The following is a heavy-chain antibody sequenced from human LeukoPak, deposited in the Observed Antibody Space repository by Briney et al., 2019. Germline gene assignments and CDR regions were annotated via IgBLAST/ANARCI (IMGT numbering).Heavy chain of an antibody. Sequence: ASVKVSCKTSGYTFSNFGINWVRQAPGQGLEWMGWIHAGTGDTNYAQKFQGRFTMTRDTSINTLYMELNRLTSDDTAVYFCARDENWGPDYWGQGTLVTVSS. V-gene: IGHV1-18*01. CDR2: IHAGTGDT. CDR3: ARDENWGPDY. D-gene: IGHD7-27*01. CDR1: GYTFSNFG. J-gene: IGHJ4*02.